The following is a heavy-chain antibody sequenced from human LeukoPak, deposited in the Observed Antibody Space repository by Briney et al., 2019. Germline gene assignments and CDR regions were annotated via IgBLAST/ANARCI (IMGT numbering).Heavy chain of an antibody. CDR1: GYTFTGYY. CDR2: INPNSGGT. CDR3: ARIIAAWGRRGFDY. V-gene: IGHV1-2*02. D-gene: IGHD6-6*01. Sequence: GASVKVSCKASGYTFTGYYMHWVRQAPGQGLEWMGWINPNSGGTNYAQKFQGRVTMTRDTSISTAYMELSRLRSDDTAVYYCARIIAAWGRRGFDYWGQGTLVTVSS. J-gene: IGHJ4*02.